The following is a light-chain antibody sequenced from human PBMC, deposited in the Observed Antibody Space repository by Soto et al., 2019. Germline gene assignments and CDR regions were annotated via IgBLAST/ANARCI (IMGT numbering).Light chain of an antibody. CDR3: QQYHIWPSIT. Sequence: EVVMTQSPATLSVSPGERATLSGRASQSVSEYLAWYQQKPGQAPRLLIYGASTRATGIPARFSGSGSGTEFTLTISSLQSEDFAVYYCQQYHIWPSITFGQGTRLEIK. CDR2: GAS. V-gene: IGKV3-15*01. J-gene: IGKJ5*01. CDR1: QSVSEY.